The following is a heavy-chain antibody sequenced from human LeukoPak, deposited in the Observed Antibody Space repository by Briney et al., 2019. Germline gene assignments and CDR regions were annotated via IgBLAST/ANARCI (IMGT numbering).Heavy chain of an antibody. Sequence: GGSLRLSCAASGFTVSTNYMTWVRQAPGRGLEWVSVIYSGGITYYADSVKGRFTISRDNSKNTLYLQMNSLRVEDTAVYYCARENKLPKRDAFDIRGQGTMVTVSS. CDR1: GFTVSTNY. CDR2: IYSGGIT. CDR3: ARENKLPKRDAFDI. D-gene: IGHD5-24*01. V-gene: IGHV3-53*01. J-gene: IGHJ3*02.